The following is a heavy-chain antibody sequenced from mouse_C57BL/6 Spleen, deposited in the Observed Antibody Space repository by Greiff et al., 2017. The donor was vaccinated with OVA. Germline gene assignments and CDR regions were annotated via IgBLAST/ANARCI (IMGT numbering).Heavy chain of an antibody. D-gene: IGHD2-2*01. CDR2: ICTGGGT. CDR3: ARKEGYDGDYYAMDY. Sequence: VQVVESGPGLVAPSQSLSITCTVSGFSLTSYAISWVRQPPGKGLEWLGVICTGGGTNYYSALNSSLSISKDNSKSQVFLKMNSLQTDDTARYYCARKEGYDGDYYAMDYWGQGTPVTVSS. CDR1: GFSLTSYA. J-gene: IGHJ4*01. V-gene: IGHV2-9-1*01.